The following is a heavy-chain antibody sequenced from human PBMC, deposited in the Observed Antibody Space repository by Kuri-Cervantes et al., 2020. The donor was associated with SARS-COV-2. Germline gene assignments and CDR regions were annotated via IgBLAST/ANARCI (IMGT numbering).Heavy chain of an antibody. J-gene: IGHJ6*02. Sequence: SVKVSCKASGYTFTSYGISWVRQAPGQGLEWMGRIIPILGIANYAQKFQGRVTITADKSTSTAYMELSSLRSEDTAVYYCAREYSSSWYARPDYYYGMDVWGQGTTVTVSS. V-gene: IGHV1-69*04. CDR1: GYTFTSYG. D-gene: IGHD6-13*01. CDR3: AREYSSSWYARPDYYYGMDV. CDR2: IIPILGIA.